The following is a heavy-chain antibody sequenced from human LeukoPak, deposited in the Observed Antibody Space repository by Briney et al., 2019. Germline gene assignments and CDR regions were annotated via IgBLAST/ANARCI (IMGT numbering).Heavy chain of an antibody. CDR3: ASDAVVVVAATWRVWFDP. Sequence: GASVKVSCKASGYTFTSYAMNWVRQAPGQGLEWMGWINTNTGNPTYAQGFTGRFVFSLDTSVSTAYLQISSLKAEDTAVYYCASDAVVVVAATWRVWFDPWGQGTLVTVSS. V-gene: IGHV7-4-1*02. CDR2: INTNTGNP. J-gene: IGHJ5*02. CDR1: GYTFTSYA. D-gene: IGHD2-15*01.